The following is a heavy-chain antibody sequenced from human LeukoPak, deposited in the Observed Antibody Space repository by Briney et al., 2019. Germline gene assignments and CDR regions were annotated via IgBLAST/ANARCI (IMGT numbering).Heavy chain of an antibody. CDR3: ARESYSSSWYVRETYFDY. V-gene: IGHV1-69*05. J-gene: IGHJ4*02. CDR1: GGTFSSYA. D-gene: IGHD6-13*01. CDR2: IIPIFGTA. Sequence: GSSVKVSCKASGGTFSSYAISWVRQAPGQGLEWMGGIIPIFGTANYAQKFQGRVTITTDESTSTAYMELSSLRSEGTAVYYCARESYSSSWYVRETYFDYWGQGTLVTVSS.